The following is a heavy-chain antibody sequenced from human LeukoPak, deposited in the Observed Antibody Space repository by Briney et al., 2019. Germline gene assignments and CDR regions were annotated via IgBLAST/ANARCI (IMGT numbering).Heavy chain of an antibody. CDR1: GGTFSSYA. V-gene: IGHV1-69*05. J-gene: IGHJ6*03. Sequence: GASVKVSCKASGGTFSSYAISWVRQAPGQGLEWMGGIIPIFGTANYAQKFQGRVTITTDESTSTAYMELSSLRSEDTAVYYCASTVPPDYYYTDVWGKGTTVTVSS. D-gene: IGHD2-2*01. CDR3: ASTVPPDYYYTDV. CDR2: IIPIFGTA.